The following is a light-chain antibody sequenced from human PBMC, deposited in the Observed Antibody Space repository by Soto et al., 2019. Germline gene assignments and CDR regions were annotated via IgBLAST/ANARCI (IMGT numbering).Light chain of an antibody. CDR2: EVN. CDR3: SSYAGSSNV. V-gene: IGLV2-8*01. CDR1: SSDVGGYNY. Sequence: QAPLCPPPSASCAPGDLLSISCTGTSSDVGGYNYVSWYQQHPGKAPKLMIYEVNKRPSGVPDRFSGSKSGNTASLTVSGLQAEDEADYYCSSYAGSSNVFGTGTKVTVL. J-gene: IGLJ1*01.